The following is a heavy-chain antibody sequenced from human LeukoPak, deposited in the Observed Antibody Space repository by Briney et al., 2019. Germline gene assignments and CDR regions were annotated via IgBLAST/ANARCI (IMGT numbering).Heavy chain of an antibody. J-gene: IGHJ4*02. CDR2: ISYDGSNK. V-gene: IGHV3-30-3*01. CDR1: GFTFSSYA. D-gene: IGHD1-1*01. CDR3: AKEGSWNLWYFDY. Sequence: GRSLRLSCAASGFTFSSYAMHWVRQAPGKGLEWVAVISYDGSNKYYADSVKGRFTISRDNSKNTLYLQMNSLRAEDTAVYYCAKEGSWNLWYFDYWGQGTLVTVSS.